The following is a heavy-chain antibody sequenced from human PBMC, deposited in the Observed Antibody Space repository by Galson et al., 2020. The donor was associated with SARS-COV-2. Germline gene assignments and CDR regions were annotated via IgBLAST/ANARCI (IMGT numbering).Heavy chain of an antibody. V-gene: IGHV2-5*02. CDR3: AHRRSGSGDCGDDGEFYFSAFDV. CDR1: GFSLTTSGVG. Sequence: SGPTLVKPTQTLTLTCTFSGFSLTTSGVGVGWIRQPPGKALEWLAIIYWDDDESYSPSLKSRLTITKDTSKNQVILTMTNMDPVDTATYYGAHRRSGSGDCGDDGEFYFSAFDVWGQGTMVTVSS. J-gene: IGHJ3*01. CDR2: IYWDDDE. D-gene: IGHD2-21*01.